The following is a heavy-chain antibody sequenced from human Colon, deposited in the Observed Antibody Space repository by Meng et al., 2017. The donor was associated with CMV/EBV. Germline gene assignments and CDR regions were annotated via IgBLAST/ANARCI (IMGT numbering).Heavy chain of an antibody. CDR1: GYRFTRYW. D-gene: IGHD4-23*01. CDR2: IYPGDSDT. CDR3: ARLPVVTPWVDY. Sequence: CKGSGYRFTRYWIGWGRQMTGKGLEWMGIIYPGDSDTRYSPSFQGQVTISADKSISTAYLQWSSLKASDTAMYYCARLPVVTPWVDYWGQGTPVTVSS. V-gene: IGHV5-51*01. J-gene: IGHJ4*02.